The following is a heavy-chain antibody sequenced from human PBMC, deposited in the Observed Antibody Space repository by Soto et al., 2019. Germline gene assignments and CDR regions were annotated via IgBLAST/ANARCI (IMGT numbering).Heavy chain of an antibody. J-gene: IGHJ6*02. Sequence: PGGSLRLSCAASGFTFSSYGMHWVRQAPGKGLEWVAVISYDGSNKYYADSVKGRFTISRDNSKNTLYLQMNSLRAEDTAVYYCAKDLPAYSSSWYKYYGMDVWAKGPRSPSP. CDR2: ISYDGSNK. D-gene: IGHD6-13*01. V-gene: IGHV3-30*18. CDR1: GFTFSSYG. CDR3: AKDLPAYSSSWYKYYGMDV.